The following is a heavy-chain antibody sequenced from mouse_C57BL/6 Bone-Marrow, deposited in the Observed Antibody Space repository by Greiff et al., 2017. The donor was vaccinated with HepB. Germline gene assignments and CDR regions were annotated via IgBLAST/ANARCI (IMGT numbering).Heavy chain of an antibody. D-gene: IGHD3-2*02. Sequence: EVKVVESGGDLVKPGGSLKLSCAASGFTFSSYGMSWVRQTPDKRLEWVATISSCGSYTYYPDSVKGRFTISRDNATNTLYLQMSSLKSEDTAMYYCARRDSSGYPFDYWGQGTTLTVSS. CDR1: GFTFSSYG. J-gene: IGHJ2*01. V-gene: IGHV5-6*02. CDR3: ARRDSSGYPFDY. CDR2: ISSCGSYT.